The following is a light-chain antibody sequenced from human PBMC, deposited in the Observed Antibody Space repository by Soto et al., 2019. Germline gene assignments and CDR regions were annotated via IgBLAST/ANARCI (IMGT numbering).Light chain of an antibody. V-gene: IGKV1-39*01. CDR1: QSLSNS. J-gene: IGKJ2*01. Sequence: DIQMTQSPSSLSASVGDRVTITCRASQSLSNSLNWYQQKPGKPPKLLIYAASSLQSGVPSRFSGSGSGTDFTLTITSLQHEDSATYYCQQSYSKTFGQGTKLEIK. CDR3: QQSYSKT. CDR2: AAS.